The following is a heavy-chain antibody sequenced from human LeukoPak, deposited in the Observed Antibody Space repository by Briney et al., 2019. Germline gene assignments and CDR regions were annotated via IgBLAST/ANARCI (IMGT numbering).Heavy chain of an antibody. CDR2: IYPSDSDT. V-gene: IGHV5-51*01. D-gene: IGHD2-2*01. CDR3: ARRYCSSTSCYGGNWFDP. CDR1: GYSFTNYW. J-gene: IGHJ5*02. Sequence: GESLKISCQGSGYSFTNYWIGWVRPMPGKGLAWMGIIYPSDSDTRYSPSFQGQVTLSVDKSINHAYLQWSSLQASDPPLHYCARRYCSSTSCYGGNWFDPWGQGTLVTVSS.